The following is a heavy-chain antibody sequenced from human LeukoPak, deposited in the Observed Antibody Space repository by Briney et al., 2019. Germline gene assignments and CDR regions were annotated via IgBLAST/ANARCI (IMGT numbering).Heavy chain of an antibody. J-gene: IGHJ5*02. CDR2: IYYSGST. CDR1: GGSISSYY. D-gene: IGHD5-18*01. CDR3: ARGHSYRYGWFDP. V-gene: IGHV4-59*01. Sequence: SETLSLTCTASGGSISSYYWSWIRQPPGKGLEWIGYIYYSGSTNYNPSLKSRVTISVDTSNNQFSLKLSSVTAADTAVYYCARGHSYRYGWFDPWGQGTLVTVSS.